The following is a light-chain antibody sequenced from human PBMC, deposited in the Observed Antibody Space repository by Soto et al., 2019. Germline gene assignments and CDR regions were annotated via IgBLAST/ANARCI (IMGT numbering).Light chain of an antibody. Sequence: VLTQPPSVSVAPGKTARITCGGNNIGSKSVHWYQQKPGQAPVLVIYYDSDRPSGIPERFSGSNSGNTATLTISRVEAGDEADYYCQVWDSSSDHPRVVFGGGTKVTVL. V-gene: IGLV3-21*04. CDR2: YDS. CDR1: NIGSKS. CDR3: QVWDSSSDHPRVV. J-gene: IGLJ2*01.